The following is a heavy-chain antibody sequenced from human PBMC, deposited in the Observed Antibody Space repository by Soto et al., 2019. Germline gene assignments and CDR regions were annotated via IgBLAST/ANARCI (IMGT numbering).Heavy chain of an antibody. CDR1: GGSISNGGYY. CDR2: INYSGST. V-gene: IGHV4-31*03. CDR3: ARVGYTSAKIDP. D-gene: IGHD5-18*01. J-gene: IGHJ5*02. Sequence: SETLSLTCTVSGGSISNGGYYWSWIRQRPGKGLEWIGYINYSGSTYYNPSLWSRVTMSVDTSQNQFSLRLSSVTAADTAVYYCARVGYTSAKIDPWGPGTLVTVPQ.